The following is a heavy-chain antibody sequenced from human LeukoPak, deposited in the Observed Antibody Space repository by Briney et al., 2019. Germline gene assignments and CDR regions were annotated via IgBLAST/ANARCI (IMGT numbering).Heavy chain of an antibody. CDR2: IYYSGST. CDR1: GGSISGYY. J-gene: IGHJ4*02. CDR3: ARWIVGATSYFDY. Sequence: SETLSLTCTVSGGSISGYYWSWIRQPPGKGLEWIGYIYYSGSTNYNPSLKSRVTISVDTSKNQFSLKLGSVTAADTAVYYCARWIVGATSYFDYWGQGTLVTVSS. D-gene: IGHD1-26*01. V-gene: IGHV4-59*01.